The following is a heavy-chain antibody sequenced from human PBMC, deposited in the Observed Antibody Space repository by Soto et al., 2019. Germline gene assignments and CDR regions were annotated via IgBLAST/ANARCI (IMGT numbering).Heavy chain of an antibody. CDR1: GFSFSSYT. V-gene: IGHV3-21*06. CDR3: ARAHEVAWFDS. CDR2: ITNRGTHT. Sequence: LRLSCTASGFSFSSYTMNWVRQAPGRGLQWVASITNRGTHTYSADSVKGRFTISRDNDKNSLYLQMNNLRAEDTATYYCARAHEVAWFDSWGLGTLVTVSS. D-gene: IGHD2-15*01. J-gene: IGHJ5*01.